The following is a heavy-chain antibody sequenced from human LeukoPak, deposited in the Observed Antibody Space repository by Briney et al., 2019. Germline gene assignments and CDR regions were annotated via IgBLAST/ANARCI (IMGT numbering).Heavy chain of an antibody. J-gene: IGHJ4*02. D-gene: IGHD3-10*01. V-gene: IGHV4-34*01. CDR1: GGSFSGYY. CDR3: ARAPKSGSGSYED. Sequence: SETLSLTCAVYGGSFSGYYWSWIRQPPGKGLEWIGEINHSGSTNYNPSLKSRVTISVDTSKNQFSLKLSSVTAADTAVYYCARAPKSGSGSYEDWGQGTLVTVSS. CDR2: INHSGST.